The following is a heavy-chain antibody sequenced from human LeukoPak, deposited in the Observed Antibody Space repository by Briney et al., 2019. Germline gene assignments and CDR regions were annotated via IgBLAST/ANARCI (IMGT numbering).Heavy chain of an antibody. V-gene: IGHV3-48*03. J-gene: IGHJ4*02. CDR2: IFNSGTTT. Sequence: GGSLRLSCAASGFTFDDYGMSWVRQAPGKGLEWVSYIFNSGTTTYYADSVKGRFTISRDNAKNSLYLQMNSLRAEDTGVYYCARDPPDYWGQGILVTVSS. CDR3: ARDPPDY. CDR1: GFTFDDYG.